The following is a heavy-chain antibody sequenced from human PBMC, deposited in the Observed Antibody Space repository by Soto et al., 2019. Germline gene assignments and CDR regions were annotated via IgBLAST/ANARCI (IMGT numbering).Heavy chain of an antibody. J-gene: IGHJ6*02. Sequence: LRLSCAASGFTFSSYAMHWVRQAPGKGLEWVAVISYDGSNKYYADSVKGRFTISRDNSKNTLYLQMNSLRAEDTAVYYCARDRKAGYYDSSGYHTPLYYYYGMDVWGQGTTVTVSS. CDR1: GFTFSSYA. D-gene: IGHD3-22*01. V-gene: IGHV3-30-3*01. CDR2: ISYDGSNK. CDR3: ARDRKAGYYDSSGYHTPLYYYYGMDV.